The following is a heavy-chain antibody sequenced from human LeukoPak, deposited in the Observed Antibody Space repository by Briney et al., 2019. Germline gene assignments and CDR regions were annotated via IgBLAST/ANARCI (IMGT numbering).Heavy chain of an antibody. D-gene: IGHD2-15*01. CDR2: IYYSGST. V-gene: IGHV4-30-4*01. J-gene: IGHJ4*02. Sequence: SETLSLTCTVSGGSISSGDYYWSWIRQPPGKGLEWIGYIYYSGSTYYNPSLKSRVTISVDTSKNQFSLKLSSVTAADTAVYYCARWIVVVVAANPKYYFDYWGQGTLVTVSS. CDR3: ARWIVVVVAANPKYYFDY. CDR1: GGSISSGDYY.